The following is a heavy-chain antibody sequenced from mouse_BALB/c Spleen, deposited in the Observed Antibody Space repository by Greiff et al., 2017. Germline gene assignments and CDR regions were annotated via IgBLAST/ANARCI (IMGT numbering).Heavy chain of an antibody. CDR3: ASLYYGNYDWFAY. CDR1: GFTFSSYG. V-gene: IGHV5-6*02. J-gene: IGHJ3*01. CDR2: ISSGGSYT. D-gene: IGHD2-1*01. Sequence: DVKLVESGGDLVKPGGSLKLSCAASGFTFSSYGMSWVRQTPDKRLEWVATISSGGSYTYYPDSVKGRFTISRDNAKNTLYLQMSSLKSEDTAMYYCASLYYGNYDWFAYWGQGTLVTVSA.